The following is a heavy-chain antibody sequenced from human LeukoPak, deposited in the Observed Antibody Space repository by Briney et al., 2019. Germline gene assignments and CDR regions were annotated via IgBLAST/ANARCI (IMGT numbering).Heavy chain of an antibody. J-gene: IGHJ6*02. CDR1: GGSVSSGSYY. CDR2: IYYSGST. CDR3: ARGDYGDYVKYYYYYGMDV. D-gene: IGHD4-17*01. Sequence: PSETLSLTCTVSGGSVSSGSYYWSWIRQPPGKGLEWIGYIYYSGSTNYNPSLKSRVTISVDTSKNQFSLKLSSVTAADTAVYCCARGDYGDYVKYYYYYGMDVWGQGTTVTVSS. V-gene: IGHV4-61*01.